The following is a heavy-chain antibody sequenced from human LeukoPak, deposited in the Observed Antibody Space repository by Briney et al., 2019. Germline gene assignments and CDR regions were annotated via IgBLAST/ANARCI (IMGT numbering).Heavy chain of an antibody. V-gene: IGHV4-59*01. D-gene: IGHD1-1*01. CDR1: GGSISSYY. J-gene: IGHJ6*02. Sequence: SETLSLTCTVSGGSISSYYWSWIRQPPGNGLEWIGYIYYSGSTNYNPSLKSRVTISVDTSKNQFSLKLSSVTAADTAVYYCARNQERGYYGMDVWGQGTTVTVSS. CDR3: ARNQERGYYGMDV. CDR2: IYYSGST.